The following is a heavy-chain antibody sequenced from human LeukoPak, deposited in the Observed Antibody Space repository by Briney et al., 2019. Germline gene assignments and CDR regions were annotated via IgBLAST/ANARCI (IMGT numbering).Heavy chain of an antibody. D-gene: IGHD6-19*01. J-gene: IGHJ4*02. CDR1: GFTFSSYS. Sequence: PGGSLRLSCAASGFTFSSYSMNWIRQAPVKGLEWVSSISSSSSYIYYADSVKGRFTISRDNAKNSLYLQMNSLRAEDTAVYYCARGIELAGNFDYWGQGTLVTVSS. CDR3: ARGIELAGNFDY. CDR2: ISSSSSYI. V-gene: IGHV3-21*01.